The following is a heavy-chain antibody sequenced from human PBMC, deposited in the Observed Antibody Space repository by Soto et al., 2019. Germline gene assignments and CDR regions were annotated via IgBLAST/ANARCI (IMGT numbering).Heavy chain of an antibody. Sequence: SETLSLTCTVSGGSISSYYWSWIRQPPGKGLELIGYIYYSGSTNYNPSLKSRVTISVDTSKNQFSLKLSSVTAADTAVYFCARDKKRAGYYYYYGMDVWGQGTTVTVSS. CDR3: ARDKKRAGYYYYYGMDV. V-gene: IGHV4-59*01. CDR2: IYYSGST. CDR1: GGSISSYY. J-gene: IGHJ6*02.